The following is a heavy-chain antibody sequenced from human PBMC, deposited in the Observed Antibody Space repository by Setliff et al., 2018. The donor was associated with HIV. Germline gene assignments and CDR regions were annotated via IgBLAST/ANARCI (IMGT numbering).Heavy chain of an antibody. CDR2: IYYSGST. J-gene: IGHJ3*02. Sequence: PSETLSLTCTVSGGSISSYYWSWIRQPPGKGPEWIGYIYYSGSTNYNPSLKSRVTISVDTSKNQFSLKLSSVTAADTAVYYCARNPCSGGSCPDAFDIWGQGTMVTVSS. CDR3: ARNPCSGGSCPDAFDI. CDR1: GGSISSYY. V-gene: IGHV4-59*01. D-gene: IGHD2-15*01.